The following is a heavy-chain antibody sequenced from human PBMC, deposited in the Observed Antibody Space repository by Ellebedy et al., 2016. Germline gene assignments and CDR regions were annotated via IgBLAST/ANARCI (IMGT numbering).Heavy chain of an antibody. D-gene: IGHD2-21*02. CDR2: ISAYNGDT. J-gene: IGHJ5*02. CDR1: GYTFTSYG. CDR3: ARDHCGGDCEREDWFDP. V-gene: IGHV1-18*01. Sequence: ASVKVSCKASGYTFTSYGISWVRQAPGQGLEWMGWISAYNGDTNYAQKLQDRVTMTTDTSTSTAYMELRSLRSDDTAVYYCARDHCGGDCEREDWFDPWGQGTLVTVSS.